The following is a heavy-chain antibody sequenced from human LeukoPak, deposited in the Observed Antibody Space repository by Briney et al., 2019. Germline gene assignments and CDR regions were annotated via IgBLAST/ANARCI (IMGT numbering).Heavy chain of an antibody. V-gene: IGHV4-34*01. CDR3: ARVVDTYYYDSSGYYRQYYFDY. Sequence: PGGSLRLSCAASGFTFSTFAMIWVRQPPGKGLEWIGEINHSGSTNYNPSLKSRVTISVDTSKNQFSLKLSSVTAADTAVYYCARVVDTYYYDSSGYYRQYYFDYWGQGTLVTVSS. CDR2: INHSGST. D-gene: IGHD3-22*01. J-gene: IGHJ4*02. CDR1: GFTFSTFA.